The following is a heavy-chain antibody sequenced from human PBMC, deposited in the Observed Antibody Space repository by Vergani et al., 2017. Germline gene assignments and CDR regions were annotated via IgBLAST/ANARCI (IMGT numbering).Heavy chain of an antibody. CDR3: ARSGDSSGYHNWFDP. CDR1: GYTFTGYN. J-gene: IGHJ5*02. CDR2: INPNSGGT. V-gene: IGHV1-2*02. Sequence: QVQLVQSGAEVKKPGASVKVSCKASGYTFTGYNMHWVRQAPGQGLEWMGWINPNSGGTNYAQKFQGRVTMTRDTSISTAYMELSRRRSDDTAVYYCARSGDSSGYHNWFDPWGQGTLVTVSS. D-gene: IGHD3-22*01.